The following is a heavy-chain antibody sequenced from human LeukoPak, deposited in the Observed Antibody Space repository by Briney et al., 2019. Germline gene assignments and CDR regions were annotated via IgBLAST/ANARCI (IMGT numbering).Heavy chain of an antibody. V-gene: IGHV4-59*01. J-gene: IGHJ4*02. D-gene: IGHD2-15*01. Sequence: SETLSLTCTVSGGSISSYYWSWIRQPPGKGLEWIGYIYYSGSTNYNPSLKSRVTISVDTSKNQFSLKLSSVTAADTAVYYCARDGCGGSGGSCYYDYWGQGTLVTVSS. CDR1: GGSISSYY. CDR3: ARDGCGGSGGSCYYDY. CDR2: IYYSGST.